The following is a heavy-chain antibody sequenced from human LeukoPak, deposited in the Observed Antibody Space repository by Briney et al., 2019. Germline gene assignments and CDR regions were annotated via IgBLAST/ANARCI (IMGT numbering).Heavy chain of an antibody. J-gene: IGHJ4*02. CDR1: GSTFSNYA. V-gene: IGHV3-23*01. Sequence: GGSLRLSCVASGSTFSNYAMSWVRQAPGKGLEWVSAISNTDGSTYYADSMKGRFAISRDNSKNTLYLQMNGLGAEDTAVYYCAKGISQGYTAGSIEQDYWGQGTLVTVSS. D-gene: IGHD5-18*01. CDR2: ISNTDGST. CDR3: AKGISQGYTAGSIEQDY.